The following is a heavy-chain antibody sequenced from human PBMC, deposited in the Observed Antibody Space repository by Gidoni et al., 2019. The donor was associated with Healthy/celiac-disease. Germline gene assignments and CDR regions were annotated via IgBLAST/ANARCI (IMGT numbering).Heavy chain of an antibody. V-gene: IGHV2-5*02. CDR2: IYWDDVK. CDR1: GFSLRTSGVG. Sequence: QITLKESGPALVKPTQPLTLTCTFSGFSLRTSGVGVGWIRQPPGKALEWLALIYWDDVKRYSPSLKSRLTITKNTSKNQVVLRMTNMDPVDTATYYCAHRGGQFDYWGQGTLVTVSS. D-gene: IGHD3-16*01. CDR3: AHRGGQFDY. J-gene: IGHJ4*02.